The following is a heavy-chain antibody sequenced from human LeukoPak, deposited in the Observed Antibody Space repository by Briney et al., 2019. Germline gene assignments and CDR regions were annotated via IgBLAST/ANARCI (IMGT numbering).Heavy chain of an antibody. CDR3: ATLCCGSYYMDI. D-gene: IGHD2-15*01. CDR2: ISAYNGNT. J-gene: IGHJ6*03. V-gene: IGHV1-18*01. Sequence: ASVKVSCKASGYTFTSYGISWVRQAPGQGLEWMGWISAYNGNTNYAQKLQGRVTMTTDTSTSTAYMELSSLRSEDTAVYYCATLCCGSYYMDIWGKGTTVTVSS. CDR1: GYTFTSYG.